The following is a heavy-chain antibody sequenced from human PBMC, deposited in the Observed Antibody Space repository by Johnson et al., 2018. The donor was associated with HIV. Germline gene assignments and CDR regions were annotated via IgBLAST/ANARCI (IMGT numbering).Heavy chain of an antibody. CDR2: IYSGGST. CDR3: ARDLGRPDAFDV. J-gene: IGHJ3*01. D-gene: IGHD2-15*01. Sequence: VQLVESGGGLVQSGGSLGLSCAATGFTFSNYGMAWVRQAPGKGLEWVSVIYSGGSTYYADSVRGRFTISRDNSRNTLYLQMSSLRAEDTAVYYCARDLGRPDAFDVWGQGTMVTVSS. CDR1: GFTFSNYG. V-gene: IGHV3-66*01.